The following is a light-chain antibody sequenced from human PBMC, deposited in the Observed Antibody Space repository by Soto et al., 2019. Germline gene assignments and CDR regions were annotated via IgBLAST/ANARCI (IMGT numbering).Light chain of an antibody. CDR3: QQLINWLRLT. CDR2: DAS. J-gene: IGKJ4*01. CDR1: QTLSNSF. Sequence: EIVLTKSPGTLSLHQGERATLSCRASQTLSNSFIAWYQQKPGQAPRVLIYDASNRATGIPARFSGSGSVTDFTLTISFLEPEDFAVYYCQQLINWLRLTFCGRSKVDI. V-gene: IGKV3-11*01.